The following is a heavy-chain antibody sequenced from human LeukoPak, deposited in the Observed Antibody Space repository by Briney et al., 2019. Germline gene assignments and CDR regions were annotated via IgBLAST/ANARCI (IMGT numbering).Heavy chain of an antibody. Sequence: GGSLRLSCGASGFAFGSEAMNWVRQSPARGLEWVASISPGGGTTYYADSVKGRFTISRDNAKNSLYLQMNSLRAEDTALYYCAKDILRGKYDILTGYYNVMRYFQHWGQGTLVTVSS. CDR2: ISPGGGTT. CDR3: AKDILRGKYDILTGYYNVMRYFQH. V-gene: IGHV3-23*01. CDR1: GFAFGSEA. J-gene: IGHJ1*01. D-gene: IGHD3-9*01.